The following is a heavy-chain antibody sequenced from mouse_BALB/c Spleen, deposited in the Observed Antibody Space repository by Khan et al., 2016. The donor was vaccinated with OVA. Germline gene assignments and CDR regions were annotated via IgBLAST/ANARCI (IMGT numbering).Heavy chain of an antibody. Sequence: EVELVESGGDLVQPGGSRKLSCAASGFTFSSYGMHWVRQAPGKGLVWVAYISGDSNTIYYADTVKGRFTISRDNPRNTLFLQMTSLMSEDTAMYYCTTSYFYGYYFDYWGRGTTLTVSS. J-gene: IGHJ2*01. D-gene: IGHD1-1*01. V-gene: IGHV5-17*02. CDR2: ISGDSNTI. CDR1: GFTFSSYG. CDR3: TTSYFYGYYFDY.